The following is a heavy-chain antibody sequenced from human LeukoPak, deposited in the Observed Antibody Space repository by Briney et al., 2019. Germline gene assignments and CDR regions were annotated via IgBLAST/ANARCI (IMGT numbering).Heavy chain of an antibody. CDR1: GGTFSSYT. V-gene: IGHV1-69*04. CDR2: IIPILGIA. J-gene: IGHJ3*02. CDR3: AKEKVVDLIRAFDI. D-gene: IGHD2-15*01. Sequence: SVKVSCKASGGTFSSYTISWVRQAPGQGLEWMGRIIPILGIANYAQKFQGRVTITADKSTSTAYMELSSLRSEDTALYYCAKEKVVDLIRAFDIGGQGTMVTVS.